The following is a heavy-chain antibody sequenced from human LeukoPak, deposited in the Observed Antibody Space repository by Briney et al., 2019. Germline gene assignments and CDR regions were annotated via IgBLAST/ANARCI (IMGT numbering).Heavy chain of an antibody. CDR3: AREEYSGSWYGWFDP. D-gene: IGHD6-13*01. V-gene: IGHV3-21*03. CDR2: ISSSSSYI. CDR1: GFTFSSYS. J-gene: IGHJ5*02. Sequence: KTGGSLRLSCAASGFTFSSYSMNWVRQAPGKGLEWVSSISSSSSYIYYADSVKGRFTISRDNAKNSLYLQMNSLRAEDTAVYYCAREEYSGSWYGWFDPWGQGTLITVSS.